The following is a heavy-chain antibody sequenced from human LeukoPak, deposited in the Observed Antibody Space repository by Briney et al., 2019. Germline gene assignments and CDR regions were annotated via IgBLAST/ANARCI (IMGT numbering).Heavy chain of an antibody. CDR2: IYYSGST. D-gene: IGHD6-13*01. Sequence: SETLSLTCTVSGGSISSGGYYWSWIRQHPGKGLEWIGYIYYSGSTYYNPSLKSRVTISVDTSKNQFSLKLSSVTAADTAVYYCARGRRQQLAIIRPVHWYFDLWGRGTLVTVSS. V-gene: IGHV4-31*03. J-gene: IGHJ2*01. CDR1: GGSISSGGYY. CDR3: ARGRRQQLAIIRPVHWYFDL.